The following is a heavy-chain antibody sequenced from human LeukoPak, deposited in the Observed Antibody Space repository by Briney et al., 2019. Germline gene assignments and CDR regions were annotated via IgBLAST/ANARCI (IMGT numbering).Heavy chain of an antibody. CDR1: GGTFSSYA. CDR2: IIPIFGTA. D-gene: IGHD3-22*01. V-gene: IGHV1-69*05. J-gene: IGHJ3*02. Sequence: SVKVSCKASGGTFSSYAISWVRQAPGQGLEWMGRIIPIFGTANYAQKFQGRVTITTDESTSTAYMELSSLRSEDTAVYYCARPTDERRTTMTDAFDIWGQGTMVTVSS. CDR3: ARPTDERRTTMTDAFDI.